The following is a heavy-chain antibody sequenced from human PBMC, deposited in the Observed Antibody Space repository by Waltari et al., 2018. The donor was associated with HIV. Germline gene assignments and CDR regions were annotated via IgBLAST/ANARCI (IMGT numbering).Heavy chain of an antibody. CDR3: ARDHYDYYGMDV. J-gene: IGHJ6*02. V-gene: IGHV1-69*08. CDR2: IIPILGIA. D-gene: IGHD3-3*01. Sequence: QVQLVQSGAEVKKPGSSVKVSCKASGGPFSSYTISWVRQAPGQGLEWMGRIIPILGIANYAQKFQGRVTITADKSTSTAYMELSSLRSEDTAVYYCARDHYDYYGMDVWGQGTTVTVSS. CDR1: GGPFSSYT.